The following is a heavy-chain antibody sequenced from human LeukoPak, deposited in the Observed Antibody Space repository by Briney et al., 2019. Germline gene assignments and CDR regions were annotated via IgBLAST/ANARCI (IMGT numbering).Heavy chain of an antibody. CDR3: AREVAPLYFHYGMDV. CDR1: GFTFSSYG. CDR2: TWYDGRNN. Sequence: GGSLRLSCAASGFTFSSYGMHWVRQAPGKGLEWVAVTWYDGRNNYYAASVKGRFTISRDDSKTTVYLLMNSLRAEDTAVYYCAREVAPLYFHYGMDVWGEETTVTVSS. V-gene: IGHV3-33*01. J-gene: IGHJ6*01. D-gene: IGHD2-21*01.